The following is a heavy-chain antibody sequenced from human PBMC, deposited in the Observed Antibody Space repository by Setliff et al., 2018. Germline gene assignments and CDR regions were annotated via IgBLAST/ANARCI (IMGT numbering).Heavy chain of an antibody. Sequence: GGSLRLSCAASGFTFSSYWMNWVRQAPGKGLEWVSSISRSADSTYYADPVKGRFTLSRDNSKNPLYLQMNSLRADDTAFYYFSKVNDVAYKEIFIPNYGPFDYWGRGKLVTVPQ. J-gene: IGHJ4*02. V-gene: IGHV3-23*01. CDR2: ISRSADST. CDR1: GFTFSSYW. CDR3: SKVNDVAYKEIFIPNYGPFDY. D-gene: IGHD3-16*01.